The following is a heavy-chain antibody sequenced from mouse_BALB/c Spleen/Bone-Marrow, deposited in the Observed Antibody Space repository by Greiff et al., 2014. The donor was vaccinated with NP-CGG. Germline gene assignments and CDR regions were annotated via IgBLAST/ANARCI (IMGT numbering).Heavy chain of an antibody. CDR3: TRYFYYFDY. V-gene: IGHV1S81*02. J-gene: IGHJ2*01. CDR2: INPSNGGT. Sequence: VKLVESGAELVKPGASVKLSCKASGYTFTSYYMYWVKQRPGQGLEWIGEINPSNGGTNFNEKFKSKATLTVDKSSSTAYMQLSSLTSEDSAVYYCTRYFYYFDYWGQGTTLTVSS. CDR1: GYTFTSYY.